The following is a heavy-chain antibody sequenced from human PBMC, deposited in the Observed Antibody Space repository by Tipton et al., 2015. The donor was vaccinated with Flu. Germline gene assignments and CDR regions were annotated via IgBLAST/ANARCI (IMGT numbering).Heavy chain of an antibody. CDR2: IDDSGST. J-gene: IGHJ4*02. V-gene: IGHV4-34*01. D-gene: IGHD3-16*01. Sequence: LRLSCAVYGGSFSGYYWSWIRQPPGEGLEWIGEIDDSGSTNYNPSLKSRVTISVDTSKNQFSLKLSSVTAADTAVYYCARGRVRGGLWGQGTLVTVSS. CDR1: GGSFSGYY. CDR3: ARGRVRGGL.